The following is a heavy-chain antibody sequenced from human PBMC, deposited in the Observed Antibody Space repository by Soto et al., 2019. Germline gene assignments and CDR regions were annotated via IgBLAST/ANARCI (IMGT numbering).Heavy chain of an antibody. V-gene: IGHV3-49*04. CDR3: TRGAAAGRGY. D-gene: IGHD6-13*01. J-gene: IGHJ4*02. CDR2: IRSKAYGGTT. Sequence: EVQLVESGGGLVQSGRSLRLSCTASGFTFGDYAMTWVRQAPGKGLEWVGFIRSKAYGGTTEYAASVKGRFTISRDDSKSIAYLQMNSLKTEDTAVYYCTRGAAAGRGYWGQGTLVTVSS. CDR1: GFTFGDYA.